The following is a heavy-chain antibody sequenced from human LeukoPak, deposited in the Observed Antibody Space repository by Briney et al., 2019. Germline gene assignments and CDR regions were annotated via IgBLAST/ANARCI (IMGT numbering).Heavy chain of an antibody. CDR3: ARKGVEYYYDSSSFDY. CDR2: ISAYNGNT. CDR1: GYTFTSYG. Sequence: GASVKVSCKASGYTFTSYGISWARQAPGQGLEWMGWISAYNGNTNYAQKLQGRVTMTTDTSTSTAYMELRSLRSDDTAVYYCARKGVEYYYDSSSFDYWGQGTLVTVSS. D-gene: IGHD3-22*01. J-gene: IGHJ4*02. V-gene: IGHV1-18*01.